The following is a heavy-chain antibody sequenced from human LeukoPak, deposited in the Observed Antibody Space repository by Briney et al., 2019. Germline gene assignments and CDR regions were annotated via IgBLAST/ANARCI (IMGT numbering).Heavy chain of an antibody. D-gene: IGHD3-16*01. CDR1: GFTSSSSW. J-gene: IGHJ4*02. CDR3: ARNYAYTHIDY. V-gene: IGHV3-7*01. Sequence: VGSLRLSCAVSGFTSSSSWMTWVRQAPGKGLEWVATMNSDGGQKSYVDSVKGRFTISRDNAKNSLYLQMNSLRAEDTAVYYCARNYAYTHIDYWGQGTLVTVSS. CDR2: MNSDGGQK.